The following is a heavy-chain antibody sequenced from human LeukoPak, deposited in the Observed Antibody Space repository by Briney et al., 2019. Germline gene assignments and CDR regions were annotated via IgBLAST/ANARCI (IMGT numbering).Heavy chain of an antibody. D-gene: IGHD3-10*01. CDR2: SNAGNGNT. Sequence: GASVKVSCKASGYTFSGYYMHWVRQAPGQRLEWMGWSNAGNGNTKYSQEFQGRVTITRDTSASTAYMELSSLRSEDMAVYYCAREGREGDFDNWGQGTLVTVSS. V-gene: IGHV1-3*02. CDR3: AREGREGDFDN. J-gene: IGHJ4*02. CDR1: GYTFSGYY.